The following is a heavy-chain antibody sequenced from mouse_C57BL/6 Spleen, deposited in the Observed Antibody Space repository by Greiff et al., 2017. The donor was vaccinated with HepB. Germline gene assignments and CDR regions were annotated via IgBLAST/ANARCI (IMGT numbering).Heavy chain of an antibody. CDR1: GYTFTDYY. V-gene: IGHV1-76*01. Sequence: VQGVESGAELVRPGASVKLSCKASGYTFTDYYINWVKQRPGQGLEWIARIYPGSGNTYYNEKFKGKATLTAEKSSSTAYMQLSSLTSEDSAVYFCAREDYYGSSWYYFDYWGQGTTLTVSS. CDR3: AREDYYGSSWYYFDY. CDR2: IYPGSGNT. D-gene: IGHD1-1*01. J-gene: IGHJ2*01.